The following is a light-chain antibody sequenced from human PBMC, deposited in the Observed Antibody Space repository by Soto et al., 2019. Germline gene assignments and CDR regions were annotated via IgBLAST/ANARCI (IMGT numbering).Light chain of an antibody. CDR1: QDIRNY. CDR3: QQYVNYPRT. CDR2: AAS. J-gene: IGKJ1*01. Sequence: DIQMTQSPSSLSSSVGDRITITCRASQDIRNYLAWFQQKPGKAPKSLIYAASTLAPGVPSKFSGSGSGTDFILTIGTLQPEDFATYYCQQYVNYPRTFGQGTTVEIK. V-gene: IGKV1-16*02.